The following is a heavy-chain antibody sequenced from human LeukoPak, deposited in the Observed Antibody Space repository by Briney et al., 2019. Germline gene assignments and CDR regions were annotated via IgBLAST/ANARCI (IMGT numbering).Heavy chain of an antibody. CDR3: ARVPGRIAVGTTDFDY. J-gene: IGHJ4*02. CDR1: GYTFTGYY. Sequence: ASVKASCKASGYTFTGYYMHWMRQAPGQGLEWMGWINPNSGGTNYAQKFQGRGTMTRDTSISTAYMELSRLRSDDTAVYYCARVPGRIAVGTTDFDYWGQGTLVTVSS. D-gene: IGHD6-19*01. CDR2: INPNSGGT. V-gene: IGHV1-2*02.